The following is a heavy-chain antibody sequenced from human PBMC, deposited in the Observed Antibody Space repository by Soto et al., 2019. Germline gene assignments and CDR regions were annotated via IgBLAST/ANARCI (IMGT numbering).Heavy chain of an antibody. CDR3: ARVPSYSSGWYSALDY. CDR2: IKQDGSKK. J-gene: IGHJ4*02. V-gene: IGHV3-7*04. Sequence: PGGSLGLSYAASGFTFSSYWMSWVRQAPGKGLEWVANIKQDGSKKYYVDSVKGRFTISRDNAKNTLYLQMNSLRAEDTAVYYCARVPSYSSGWYSALDYWGQGTLVTVSS. CDR1: GFTFSSYW. D-gene: IGHD6-19*01.